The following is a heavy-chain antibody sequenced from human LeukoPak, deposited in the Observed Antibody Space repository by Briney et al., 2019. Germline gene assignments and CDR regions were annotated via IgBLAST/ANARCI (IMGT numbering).Heavy chain of an antibody. CDR1: GYTFSSFG. Sequence: ASVKVSCKTSGYTFSSFGITWVRQAPGQGLEWMGWISAYNGNTNYVEKLRGRVTMTTDRSTATAYMELRSLRSDDTAVYYCASIDYGGNLDYWGQGTLVTVSS. CDR2: ISAYNGNT. D-gene: IGHD4-23*01. J-gene: IGHJ4*02. V-gene: IGHV1-18*01. CDR3: ASIDYGGNLDY.